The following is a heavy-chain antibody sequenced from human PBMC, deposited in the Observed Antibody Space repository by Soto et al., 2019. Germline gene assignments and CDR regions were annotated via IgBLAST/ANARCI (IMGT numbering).Heavy chain of an antibody. V-gene: IGHV1-18*01. Sequence: RASVKVSCKASGYTFTNYGVSWVRQAPGQGLEWMGWISAYNGNTNYAQRLQGRVTMTTDTSTSTAYMELRSLRSDDTAVYFCARAPITMIVVISGIWDYWGQGTLVTVSS. J-gene: IGHJ4*02. D-gene: IGHD3-22*01. CDR3: ARAPITMIVVISGIWDY. CDR1: GYTFTNYG. CDR2: ISAYNGNT.